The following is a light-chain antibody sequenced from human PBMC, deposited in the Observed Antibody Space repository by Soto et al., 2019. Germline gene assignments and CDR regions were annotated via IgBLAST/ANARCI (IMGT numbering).Light chain of an antibody. Sequence: EIVLTQSPATLSLSPGERATLSCRASQSVNNYLAWYQQKPGQAPRLLIYDASNRATGIPVKFSGSGSGTDFTLTISSLEPEDFAVYYCQQRISWPLTFGGGTKVEIK. J-gene: IGKJ4*01. CDR2: DAS. CDR1: QSVNNY. V-gene: IGKV3-11*01. CDR3: QQRISWPLT.